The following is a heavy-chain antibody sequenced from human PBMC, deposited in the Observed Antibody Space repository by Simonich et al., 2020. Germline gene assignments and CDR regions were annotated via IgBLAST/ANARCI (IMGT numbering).Heavy chain of an antibody. D-gene: IGHD3-22*01. CDR2: ISGSGGST. J-gene: IGHJ3*02. CDR1: GFTFSSYA. V-gene: IGHV3-23*01. Sequence: GGGLVQPGGSLRLSCAASGFTFSSYAMSWVRQAPGEGLEWDSAISGSGGSTYYADSVKGRFTISRDNSKNTLYLQMNSLRAEDTAVYYCAKDLGERITMIVVVIDAFDIWGQGTMVTVSS. CDR3: AKDLGERITMIVVVIDAFDI.